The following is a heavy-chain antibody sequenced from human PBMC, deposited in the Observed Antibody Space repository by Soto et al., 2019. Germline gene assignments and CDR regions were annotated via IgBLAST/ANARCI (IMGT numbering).Heavy chain of an antibody. CDR3: ARYSLTYFVF. J-gene: IGHJ4*02. V-gene: IGHV3-11*01. D-gene: IGHD2-21*01. Sequence: QVHLEESGGGLVKPGGSLRLSCTASGFTFSDYYMSWIRQAPGKGLEWLAYISGSGSTTYYTDSVKGRFAISRDNARTSLYLQINCLRDEDSTVYYCARYSLTYFVFLGQGTLVTVSS. CDR1: GFTFSDYY. CDR2: ISGSGSTT.